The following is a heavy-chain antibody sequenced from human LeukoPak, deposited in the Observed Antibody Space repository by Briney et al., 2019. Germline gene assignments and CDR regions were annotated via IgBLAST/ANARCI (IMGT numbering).Heavy chain of an antibody. CDR2: INWNGGST. CDR3: ARVIQVDYDFWSGYHAVGY. D-gene: IGHD3-3*01. V-gene: IGHV3-20*04. Sequence: PGGSLRLSCAASGFTFDDYGMSWVRQAPGKGLEWVSGINWNGGSTGYADSVKGRFTISRDNARNSLYLQMNSLRAEDTALYYCARVIQVDYDFWSGYHAVGYWGQGTLVTVSS. CDR1: GFTFDDYG. J-gene: IGHJ4*02.